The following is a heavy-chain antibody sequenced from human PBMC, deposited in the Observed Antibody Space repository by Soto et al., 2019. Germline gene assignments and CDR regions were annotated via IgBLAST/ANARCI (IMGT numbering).Heavy chain of an antibody. Sequence: GASVNVSCKASGGTFSSYAISWVRQAPGQGLEWMGGIIPIFGTANYAQKFQGRVTITADESTSTAYMELSSLRSEDTAVYHCAREYSSPNWFDPWGQGTLVTVSS. D-gene: IGHD6-13*01. V-gene: IGHV1-69*13. CDR2: IIPIFGTA. J-gene: IGHJ5*02. CDR3: AREYSSPNWFDP. CDR1: GGTFSSYA.